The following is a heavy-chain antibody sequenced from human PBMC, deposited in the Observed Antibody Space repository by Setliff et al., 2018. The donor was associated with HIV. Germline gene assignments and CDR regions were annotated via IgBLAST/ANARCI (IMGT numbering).Heavy chain of an antibody. D-gene: IGHD5-18*01. CDR3: ARDTAYSFDY. CDR1: GFTFATYW. CDR2: INPDGRQR. Sequence: GGSLRLSCAVSGFTFATYWMTWVRQAPGKGLEWVANINPDGRQRNYADSVKGRFTISRDNADNSLYLQVNSLRAEDTAVYYCARDTAYSFDYWGQGTLVTVSS. V-gene: IGHV3-7*01. J-gene: IGHJ4*02.